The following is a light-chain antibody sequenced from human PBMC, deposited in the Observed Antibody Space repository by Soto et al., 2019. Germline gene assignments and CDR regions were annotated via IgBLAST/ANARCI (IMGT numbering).Light chain of an antibody. CDR2: DVS. CDR3: SSYTSSSTLV. CDR1: SSDVGGYNY. J-gene: IGLJ1*01. V-gene: IGLV2-14*03. Sequence: QSALTQPASVSGSPGQSITISCTGTSSDVGGYNYVSWYQQFPGKAPKLMIFDVSYRPSGVSNRFSGSKSGNTASLTISGLQAEDEAEYYCSSYTSSSTLVFGSGTKLTVL.